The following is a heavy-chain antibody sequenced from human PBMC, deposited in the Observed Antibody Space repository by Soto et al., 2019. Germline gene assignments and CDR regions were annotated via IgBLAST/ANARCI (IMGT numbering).Heavy chain of an antibody. Sequence: QVQLVQSGAEVKKPGASVKVSCKASGYTFTTYDINWVRQAAGQGLVWMGWMNPNSGNTGYAQKFQGRVTMTRDTSISTAYMELSDLRSEDMAVYYCARGQYFSDSSGYDDYWGQGTQVTVSS. J-gene: IGHJ4*02. V-gene: IGHV1-8*02. CDR3: ARGQYFSDSSGYDDY. CDR2: MNPNSGNT. CDR1: GYTFTTYD. D-gene: IGHD3-22*01.